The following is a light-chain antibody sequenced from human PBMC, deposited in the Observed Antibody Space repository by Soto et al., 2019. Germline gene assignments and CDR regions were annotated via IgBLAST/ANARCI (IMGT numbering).Light chain of an antibody. CDR2: LGS. CDR1: QSLLHSNGYNY. J-gene: IGKJ1*01. V-gene: IGKV2-28*01. Sequence: DIVMTQSPLSLPVTPGEPASISCRSSQSLLHSNGYNYLDWYLQKTGQSPQLLIYLGSNRASGVPDRCSGSGSGTDFTLKISRVEAEDVLVYYCMQALQTPRTFGQGTKVEIK. CDR3: MQALQTPRT.